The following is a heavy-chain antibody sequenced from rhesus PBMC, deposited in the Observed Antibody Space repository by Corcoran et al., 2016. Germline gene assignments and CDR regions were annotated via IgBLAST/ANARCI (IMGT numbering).Heavy chain of an antibody. D-gene: IGHD2-21*01. Sequence: QVQLQESGPGLVKPSETLSLTCAVSGGSISSSNWWSWIRQSPGKGLEWIGYIYGGSGSTSYNPSLKGRVTISTDTSKYQVSLKLSSVTAADTAVYYCARQCVEYCTGSGCPNCDYWGQGVLVTVSS. CDR3: ARQCVEYCTGSGCPNCDY. CDR1: GGSISSSNW. CDR2: IYGGSGST. J-gene: IGHJ4*01. V-gene: IGHV4-65*01.